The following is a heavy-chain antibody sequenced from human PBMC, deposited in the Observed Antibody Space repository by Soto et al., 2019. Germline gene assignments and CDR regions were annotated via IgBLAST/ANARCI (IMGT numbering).Heavy chain of an antibody. CDR1: GFTFSNAW. CDR2: IMSKTDGGTT. CDR3: VTLNYFHH. Sequence: GGSLRLSCAASGFTFSNAWMTWVRQAPGKGLEWVGRIMSKTDGGTTDYAAPVKGRFTISRDDSRNRLYLQMNSLKTEDTAVYYCVTLNYFHHWGQGTLVTV. J-gene: IGHJ4*02. V-gene: IGHV3-15*01.